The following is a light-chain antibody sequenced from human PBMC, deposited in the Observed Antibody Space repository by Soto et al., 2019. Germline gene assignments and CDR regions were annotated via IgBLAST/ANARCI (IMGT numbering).Light chain of an antibody. J-gene: IGKJ1*01. CDR2: DAS. CDR3: QQYNNWPPGT. CDR1: QNIKNN. V-gene: IGKV3-15*01. Sequence: EIVMTQSPATLSVSPGERATLSCRASQNIKNNLAWYQQKPGQAPRLLIYDASTRATGIPVRLSRSGSGTEFTHTISSLQSEDFAVYYCQQYNNWPPGTFGRGTKVEIK.